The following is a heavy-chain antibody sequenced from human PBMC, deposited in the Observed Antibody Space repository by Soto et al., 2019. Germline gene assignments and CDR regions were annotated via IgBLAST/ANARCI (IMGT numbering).Heavy chain of an antibody. CDR3: ARDFYGSGASSGHYYDMDV. CDR2: ISYDGSNK. CDR1: GFTFSTYA. Sequence: GGSLRLSCAASGFTFSTYAMHRVRQAPGKGLEWVAVISYDGSNKYYIDSVKGRFTISRDNSKNTLYLQMNSLRIEDTAVYYCARDFYGSGASSGHYYDMDVWGPGTTVTVSS. V-gene: IGHV3-30-3*01. J-gene: IGHJ6*02. D-gene: IGHD3-10*01.